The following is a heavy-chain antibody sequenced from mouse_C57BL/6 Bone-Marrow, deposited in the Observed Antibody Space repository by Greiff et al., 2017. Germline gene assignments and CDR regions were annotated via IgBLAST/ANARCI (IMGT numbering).Heavy chain of an antibody. CDR2: IYPSDSET. CDR3: ARHGYAMDY. J-gene: IGHJ4*01. V-gene: IGHV1-61*01. CDR1: GYTFTSYW. Sequence: QVQLQQPGAELVRPGSSVKLSCKASGYTFTSYWMDWVKQRPGQGLEWIGNIYPSDSETHYNQKFKDKATLTVDKSSSTAYMQLSSLTSEDSAVYFCARHGYAMDYWGQGTSVTVSS.